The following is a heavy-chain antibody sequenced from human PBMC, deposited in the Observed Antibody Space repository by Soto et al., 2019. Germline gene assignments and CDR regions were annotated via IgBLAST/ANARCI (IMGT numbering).Heavy chain of an antibody. J-gene: IGHJ5*02. Sequence: QVQLVQSGAEVKKPGASVKVSCKASGYTFTSYALHWVPQAPGQRLEGRGWINAGNGNTKYSQKFQGRVTITRDTSASTAYMELSSLRSEDTAVYYCARDPYCSSTSCYFSWFDPWGQGTLVTVSS. CDR2: INAGNGNT. CDR1: GYTFTSYA. D-gene: IGHD2-2*01. CDR3: ARDPYCSSTSCYFSWFDP. V-gene: IGHV1-3*01.